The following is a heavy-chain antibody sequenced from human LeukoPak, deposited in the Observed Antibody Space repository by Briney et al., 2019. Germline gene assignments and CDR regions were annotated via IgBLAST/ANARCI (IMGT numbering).Heavy chain of an antibody. D-gene: IGHD2-2*01. CDR1: GYTFTGYY. Sequence: ASVKVSCKASGYTFTGYYMHWVRQAPGQGLEWMGWINPNSGGTNYAQKFQGRVTMTRDTSISTAYMELSRLRSDDTAVYYCARGGRWLGCCSSTSCPLGDWFDPWGQGTLVTVSS. V-gene: IGHV1-2*02. CDR2: INPNSGGT. CDR3: ARGGRWLGCCSSTSCPLGDWFDP. J-gene: IGHJ5*02.